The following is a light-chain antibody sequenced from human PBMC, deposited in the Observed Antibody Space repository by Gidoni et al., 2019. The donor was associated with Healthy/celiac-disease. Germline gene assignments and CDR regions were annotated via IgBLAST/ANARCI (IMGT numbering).Light chain of an antibody. V-gene: IGKV3-11*01. CDR3: QQRRNWPLT. CDR1: QSVSSY. J-gene: IGKJ4*01. CDR2: DAS. Sequence: EIVLTQSPATLSLSPGERATLSCRASQSVSSYLAWYQQKPGQAPRLLIYDASNRATGIPARFSGSRSGTNFTLTISSLEPEDFAVYYCQQRRNWPLTFGGGTKVEIK.